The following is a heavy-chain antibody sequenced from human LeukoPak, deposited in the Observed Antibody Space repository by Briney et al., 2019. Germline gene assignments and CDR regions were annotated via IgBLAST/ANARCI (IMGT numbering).Heavy chain of an antibody. CDR1: GYTFTGYY. CDR2: INPNSGGT. CDR3: ARELHSGSDT. V-gene: IGHV1-2*02. Sequence: GASVKVSCKASGYTFTGYYMHGVRKAPGQGPEWRGWINPNSGGTNYAQKFQGRVTMTRDTSISTAYMELSRLRSDDTAVYYCARELHSGSDTWGQGTLVTVSS. J-gene: IGHJ5*02. D-gene: IGHD1-26*01.